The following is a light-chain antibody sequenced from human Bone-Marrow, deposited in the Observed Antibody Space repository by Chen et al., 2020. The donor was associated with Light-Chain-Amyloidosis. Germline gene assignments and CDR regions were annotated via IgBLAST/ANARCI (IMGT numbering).Light chain of an antibody. CDR3: QAADSSGTYEVI. V-gene: IGLV3-25*03. J-gene: IGLJ2*01. Sequence: SYELTQPPSVSVSPGQTARITCSGDDLPTKYAYWYQQKPGQAPVLVIHRDTERPSGISERFSGSSSGTTATLAFSGVQAEDVADYHCQAADSSGTYEVIFGGGTKLPVL. CDR2: RDT. CDR1: DLPTKY.